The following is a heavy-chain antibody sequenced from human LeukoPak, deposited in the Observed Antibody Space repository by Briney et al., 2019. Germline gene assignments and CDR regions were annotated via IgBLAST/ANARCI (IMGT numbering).Heavy chain of an antibody. CDR1: GITLTTYW. CDR2: IKQDGTEK. CDR3: ARLSEMFRGPQVIYYFDN. V-gene: IGHV3-7*01. Sequence: GAKLRLYCRAYGITLTTYWMSWVRQPPGKGLEWVANIKQDGTEKYYVDSVRGRFTISRDYARNSLYLQLNSLRAEDTAVYYCARLSEMFRGPQVIYYFDNWGQGSLVNVSS. J-gene: IGHJ4*02. D-gene: IGHD3-10*01.